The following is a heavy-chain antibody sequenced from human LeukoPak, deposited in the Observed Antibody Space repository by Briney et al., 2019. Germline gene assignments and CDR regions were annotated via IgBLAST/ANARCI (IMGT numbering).Heavy chain of an antibody. CDR1: GFTVSSNY. J-gene: IGHJ4*02. CDR3: VRKDSSNWFN. Sequence: TGGSLRLSCAASGFTVSSNYMSWVRQAPGKGLEWVSVIYSGGNTYYADSVKGRFNISRDNSKNTLYLQMSSLRVEDTAVYYCVRKDSSNWFNWGQGTLVTVSS. V-gene: IGHV3-53*01. CDR2: IYSGGNT. D-gene: IGHD6-13*01.